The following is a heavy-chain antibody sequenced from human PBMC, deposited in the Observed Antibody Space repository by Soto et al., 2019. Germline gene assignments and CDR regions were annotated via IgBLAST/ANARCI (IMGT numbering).Heavy chain of an antibody. CDR3: TTIAAYDYYYGMDV. CDR1: GFTFSNAW. V-gene: IGHV3-15*07. Sequence: GSLRLSCAASGFTFSNAWMNWVRQAPGKGLEWVGRIKSKTDGGTTDYAAPVKGRFTISRDDSKNTLYLQMNSLKTEDTAVYYCTTIAAYDYYYGMDVWGQGTTVTVSS. J-gene: IGHJ6*02. CDR2: IKSKTDGGTT. D-gene: IGHD6-13*01.